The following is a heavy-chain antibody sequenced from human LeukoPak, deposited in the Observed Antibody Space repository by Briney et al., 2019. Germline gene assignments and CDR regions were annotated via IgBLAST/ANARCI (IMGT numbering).Heavy chain of an antibody. CDR2: ISGSGGST. J-gene: IGHJ4*02. V-gene: IGHV3-23*01. CDR3: AKERPSYYDSSGYYPYYFDY. D-gene: IGHD3-22*01. Sequence: GGSLRLSCAASGFSFSSYAMSWVRQAPGKGLEWVSAISGSGGSTYYADSVKGRFTISRDNSKNTLYLQMNSLRAEYTAVYYCAKERPSYYDSSGYYPYYFDYWGQGTLVTVSS. CDR1: GFSFSSYA.